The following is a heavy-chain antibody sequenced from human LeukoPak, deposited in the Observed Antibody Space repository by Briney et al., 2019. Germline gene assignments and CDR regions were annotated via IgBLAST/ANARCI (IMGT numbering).Heavy chain of an antibody. J-gene: IGHJ4*02. CDR2: IIPIFGTA. CDR1: GGTFSSYA. V-gene: IGHV1-69*05. Sequence: SVKVSCKASGGTFSSYAISWVRQAPGQGLEWMGGIIPIFGTANYAQKFQGRVTITTDESTSTAYMELSSLRSEDTAVYYCARSLDYYDSSGYYYYFDYWGRGTLVTVSS. CDR3: ARSLDYYDSSGYYYYFDY. D-gene: IGHD3-22*01.